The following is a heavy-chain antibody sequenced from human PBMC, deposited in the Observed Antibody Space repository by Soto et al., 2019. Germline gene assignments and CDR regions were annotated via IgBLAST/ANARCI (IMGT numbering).Heavy chain of an antibody. CDR2: IIPIFGTA. CDR3: AKGFTVVDTAMVAPFDY. CDR1: GGTFSSYA. D-gene: IGHD5-18*01. Sequence: GASVKVSCKASGGTFSSYAISWVRQAPGQGLEWMGGIIPIFGTANYAQKFQGRVTITADESTSTAYMELSSLRSEDTAVYYCAKGFTVVDTAMVAPFDYWGQGTLVTVSS. J-gene: IGHJ4*02. V-gene: IGHV1-69*13.